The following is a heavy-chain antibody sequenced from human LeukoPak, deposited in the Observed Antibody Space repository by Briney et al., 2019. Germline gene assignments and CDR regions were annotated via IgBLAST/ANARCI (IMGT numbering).Heavy chain of an antibody. CDR1: GGSVSSGSYY. D-gene: IGHD4-23*01. V-gene: IGHV4-61*01. J-gene: IGHJ4*02. CDR3: ARTAGGNSHQSYFDY. Sequence: PSETLSLTCTVSGGSVSSGSYYWSWIRQPPGKGLEWIGYIYYSGSTNYNPSLKSRVTISVDTSKNQFSLKLSSVTAADTAVYYCARTAGGNSHQSYFDYWGQGTLVTVSS. CDR2: IYYSGST.